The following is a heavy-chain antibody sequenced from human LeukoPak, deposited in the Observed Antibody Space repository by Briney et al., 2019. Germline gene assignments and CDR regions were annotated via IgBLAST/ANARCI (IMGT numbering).Heavy chain of an antibody. Sequence: GSSVKVSCKASGGTFSSYAISGVRQAPGQGLEWMGGIIPIFGTANYAQKFQGRVTITADESTSTAYMELSSLRSEDTAVYYCASVDCSGGSCYSFVPFDYWGQGTLVTVSS. D-gene: IGHD2-15*01. V-gene: IGHV1-69*01. J-gene: IGHJ4*02. CDR1: GGTFSSYA. CDR3: ASVDCSGGSCYSFVPFDY. CDR2: IIPIFGTA.